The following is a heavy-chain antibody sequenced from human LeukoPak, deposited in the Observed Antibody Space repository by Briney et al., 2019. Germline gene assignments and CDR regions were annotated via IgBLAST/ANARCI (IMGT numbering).Heavy chain of an antibody. CDR2: ISWSSGSI. J-gene: IGHJ5*02. Sequence: PGRSLRLSCAASGFTFDDYAMHWVRQAPGKGLEWVSGISWSSGSIGYADSVKGRFTISRDNAKNSLYLQMDSLRAEDTALYYCAKDALGYCSSTSCLYNWFDPWGQGTLVTVSS. V-gene: IGHV3-9*01. CDR3: AKDALGYCSSTSCLYNWFDP. D-gene: IGHD2-2*01. CDR1: GFTFDDYA.